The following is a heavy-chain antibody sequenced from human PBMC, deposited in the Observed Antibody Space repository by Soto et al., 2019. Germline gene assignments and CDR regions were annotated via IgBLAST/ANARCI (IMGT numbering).Heavy chain of an antibody. D-gene: IGHD6-19*01. CDR2: ISYDGSNK. J-gene: IGHJ6*02. CDR3: ARVDTTSGWYYNYGMDV. Sequence: QVQLVESGGGVVQPGRSLRLSCAASGFTFSSYAMHWVRQAPGKGLEWVAVISYDGSNKYYADSVKGRFTISRDNSKNTLYLQMNSLRAEDTAVYYCARVDTTSGWYYNYGMDVWGQGTTVTVSS. V-gene: IGHV3-30-3*01. CDR1: GFTFSSYA.